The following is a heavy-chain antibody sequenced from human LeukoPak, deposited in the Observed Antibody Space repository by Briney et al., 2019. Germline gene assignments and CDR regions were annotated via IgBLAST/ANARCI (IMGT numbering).Heavy chain of an antibody. CDR3: AKDRGYDISVGGLAPDY. Sequence: ASVKVSCKASGYTFTSYGISWVRQAPGQGLEWMGWISAYNGNTNYAQKLQGRVTMTTDTSTSTAYMELRSLRSDDTAVYYCAKDRGYDISVGGLAPDYWGQGTLVTVSS. J-gene: IGHJ4*02. CDR1: GYTFTSYG. D-gene: IGHD3-22*01. CDR2: ISAYNGNT. V-gene: IGHV1-18*01.